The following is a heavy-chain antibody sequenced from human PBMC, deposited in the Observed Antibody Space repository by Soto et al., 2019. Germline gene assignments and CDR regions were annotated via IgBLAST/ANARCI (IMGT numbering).Heavy chain of an antibody. D-gene: IGHD4-4*01. CDR1: GFTFSSYA. Sequence: EVQLLESGGGLGQRGGSLRLSCAASGFTFSSYAMSWVGQAPGKGLEWVSAISGSGGSTYYADSVKGRFTISRDNSKNTLYVQMNSLRAEDTAVYYCAKGSYSNGRYWYFDLWGRGTLVTVSS. CDR3: AKGSYSNGRYWYFDL. V-gene: IGHV3-23*01. J-gene: IGHJ2*01. CDR2: ISGSGGST.